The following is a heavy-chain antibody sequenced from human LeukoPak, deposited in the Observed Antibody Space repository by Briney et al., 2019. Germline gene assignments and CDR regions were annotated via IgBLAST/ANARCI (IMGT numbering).Heavy chain of an antibody. Sequence: ASVKVSCKASGYTFTSYYMHWVRQAPGQGLELMGIINPSGGSTGYAQKFQGRVTMTRDTSTSTVYMELSSLRSEDTAVYYCATQYGSDAYYFDYWGQGTLVTVSS. CDR1: GYTFTSYY. CDR3: ATQYGSDAYYFDY. D-gene: IGHD3-10*01. J-gene: IGHJ4*02. V-gene: IGHV1-46*01. CDR2: INPSGGST.